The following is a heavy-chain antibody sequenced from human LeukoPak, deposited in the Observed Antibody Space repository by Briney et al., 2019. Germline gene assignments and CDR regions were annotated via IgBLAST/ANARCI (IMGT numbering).Heavy chain of an antibody. D-gene: IGHD6-19*01. CDR2: LYYSGST. J-gene: IGHJ4*02. V-gene: IGHV4-38-2*02. CDR3: ASLYSSDWYFDY. CDR1: GYSISSGYY. Sequence: SETLSLTCTVSGYSISSGYYWGWIRQPPGKGLEWIGSLYYSGSTYYNPSLKSRVTISADTSKNQFSLRLSSVTAADTAVYYCASLYSSDWYFDYWGQGTLVTVSS.